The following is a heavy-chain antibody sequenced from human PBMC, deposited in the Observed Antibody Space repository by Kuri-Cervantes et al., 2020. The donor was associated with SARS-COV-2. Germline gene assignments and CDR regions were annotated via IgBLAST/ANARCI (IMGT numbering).Heavy chain of an antibody. V-gene: IGHV3-48*01. CDR2: ISSSSSTI. D-gene: IGHD5-24*01. CDR1: GFTFSSYS. CDR3: AKDSRWKPLEGYYYYYYMDV. J-gene: IGHJ6*03. Sequence: GESLKISCAASGFTFSSYSMDWVRQAPGKGLEWVSYISSSSSTIYYADSVKGRFTISRDNSKNTLSLQMNSLRAEDTAVYSCAKDSRWKPLEGYYYYYYMDVWGKGTTVTVSS.